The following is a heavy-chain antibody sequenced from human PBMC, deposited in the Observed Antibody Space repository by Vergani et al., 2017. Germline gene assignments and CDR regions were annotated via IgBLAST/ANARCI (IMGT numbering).Heavy chain of an antibody. J-gene: IGHJ5*02. D-gene: IGHD6-19*01. CDR3: AGHSTVEWLVKLGWIDP. Sequence: QLQLQESGPGLVKPSATLSLTCSVSGASIRSSNYYWGWIRQPPGKGLEWIASIYYIGSPYYNPSLKSRVTISVDTSKNQFSLKLSSVTAADTAVYFCAGHSTVEWLVKLGWIDPWGQGILVTVSS. V-gene: IGHV4-39*01. CDR1: GASIRSSNYY. CDR2: IYYIGSP.